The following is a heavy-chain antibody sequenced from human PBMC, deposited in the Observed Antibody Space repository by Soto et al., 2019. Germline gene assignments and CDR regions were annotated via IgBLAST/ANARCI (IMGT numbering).Heavy chain of an antibody. D-gene: IGHD3-22*01. J-gene: IGHJ3*02. CDR2: MNPNSGNT. V-gene: IGHV1-8*01. CDR3: ARLSSVGVVVVNDAFDI. Sequence: AASVKVSCKASGYTFTSYDINWVRQATGQGLEWMGWMNPNSGNTGYAQKFQGRVTMTRNTSISTAYMELSSLRSEDTAVYYCARLSSVGVVVVNDAFDIWGQGTMVTVSS. CDR1: GYTFTSYD.